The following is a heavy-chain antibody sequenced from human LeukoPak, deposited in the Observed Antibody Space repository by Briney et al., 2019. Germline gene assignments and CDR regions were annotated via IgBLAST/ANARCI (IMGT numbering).Heavy chain of an antibody. V-gene: IGHV7-4-1*02. CDR2: INTNTGNP. J-gene: IGHJ4*02. Sequence: ASVKVSCKASGYTFTTYAMNWVRQAPGQGLEWMGWINTNTGNPTYAQGFTGRFVFSLDTSVSTAYLQISSLKAEDTAVYYCARVEGLRGRYDFDYWGQGTLVTVSS. CDR1: GYTFTTYA. D-gene: IGHD4-17*01. CDR3: ARVEGLRGRYDFDY.